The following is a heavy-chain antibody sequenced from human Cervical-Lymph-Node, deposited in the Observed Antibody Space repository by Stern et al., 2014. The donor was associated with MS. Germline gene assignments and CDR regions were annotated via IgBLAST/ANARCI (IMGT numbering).Heavy chain of an antibody. CDR3: ARATRHTGSYLTWFDP. CDR2: MNPNSGNK. J-gene: IGHJ5*02. CDR1: GYGFTSYD. Sequence: QVQLVQSGAEVKKPGASVKVSCKASGYGFTSYDINWVRQAPGQGLEWMGWMNPNSGNKGYAQKFQDRVTMTRNTSINTAYMELNNLRSEDTAVYYCARATRHTGSYLTWFDPWGQGTLVTVST. D-gene: IGHD1-26*01. V-gene: IGHV1-8*01.